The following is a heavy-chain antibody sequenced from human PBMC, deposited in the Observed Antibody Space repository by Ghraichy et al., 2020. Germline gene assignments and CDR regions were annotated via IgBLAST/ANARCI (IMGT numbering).Heavy chain of an antibody. CDR1: GGSISSYY. D-gene: IGHD2-2*01. CDR3: ARLVGSLSRSYYYYGMDV. CDR2: IYYSGST. J-gene: IGHJ6*01. V-gene: IGHV4-59*01. Sequence: NPSLTCTVSGGSISSYYWSWIRQPPGKGLEWIGYIYYSGSTNYNPSLKSRVTISVDTSKNQFSLKLSSVTAADTAVYYCARLVGSLSRSYYYYGMDVWGQGTTVTIS.